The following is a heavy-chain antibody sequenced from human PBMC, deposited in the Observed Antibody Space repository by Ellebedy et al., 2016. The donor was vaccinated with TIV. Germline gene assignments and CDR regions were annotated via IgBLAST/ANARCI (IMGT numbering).Heavy chain of an antibody. CDR3: TKDVDPGGLYS. D-gene: IGHD1-1*01. CDR1: GFTSHAHG. V-gene: IGHV3-9*02. J-gene: IGHJ5*02. Sequence: SLKISCAVSGFTSHAHGMHWVRPAPGKGLEWVSGIIWNTGRTGYADSVKGRFTISRDNAKNSLYLQMNSLRVEDTALYYCTKDVDPGGLYSWGQGTRVTVSS. CDR2: IIWNTGRT.